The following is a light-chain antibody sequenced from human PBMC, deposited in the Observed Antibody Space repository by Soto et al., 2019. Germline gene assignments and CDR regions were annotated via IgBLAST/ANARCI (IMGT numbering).Light chain of an antibody. CDR2: GAS. CDR1: QSVSTN. Sequence: IVMTQSPATLPVSPGERATLSCRASQSVSTNVAWYQQKPGQAPRLLIYGASTRATGVPARFSGSGSGTEFTLTISGLQSEDFGVYYCHHYNNWPPWTFGQGTKVEIK. V-gene: IGKV3-15*01. J-gene: IGKJ1*01. CDR3: HHYNNWPPWT.